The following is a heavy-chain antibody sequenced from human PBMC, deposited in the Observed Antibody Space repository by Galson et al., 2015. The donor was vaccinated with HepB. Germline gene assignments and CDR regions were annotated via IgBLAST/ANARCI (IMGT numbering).Heavy chain of an antibody. J-gene: IGHJ2*01. D-gene: IGHD3-16*01. Sequence: QSGAEVKKPGESLKISCKASGSSFSTYWIAWVRQMPGKGLEWMGIIYPGDSTTRYSPSFQGQVTISADKSISTAYLQWSSLKASDTAMYYCARLPGGSWYFDLWGRGTLVTVSS. CDR3: ARLPGGSWYFDL. V-gene: IGHV5-51*03. CDR1: GSSFSTYW. CDR2: IYPGDSTT.